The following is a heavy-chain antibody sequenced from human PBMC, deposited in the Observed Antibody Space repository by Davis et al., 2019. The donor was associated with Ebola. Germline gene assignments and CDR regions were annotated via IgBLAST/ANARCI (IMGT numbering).Heavy chain of an antibody. CDR2: IIPILGIA. CDR1: GGTFSSYT. CDR3: ARVAGTAIRAYYFDY. V-gene: IGHV1-69*02. Sequence: SVKVSCKASGGTFSSYTITWVRQAPGQGLEWMGSIIPILGIADYAQKFQGRVTITADKSTSTASMELSSLRSEDTAVYYCARVAGTAIRAYYFDYWGQGALVTVSS. D-gene: IGHD2-21*02. J-gene: IGHJ4*02.